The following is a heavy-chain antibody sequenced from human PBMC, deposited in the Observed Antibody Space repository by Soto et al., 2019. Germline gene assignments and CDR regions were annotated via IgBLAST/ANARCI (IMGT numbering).Heavy chain of an antibody. CDR2: INHSGST. Sequence: PSETLSLTCAFYGWSFSGYYWSWIRQPPGKGLEWIGEINHSGSTNYNPSLKSRVTISVDTSKNQFSLKLSSVTAADTAVYYCARGYYDSSGYSTGAQHWGQGTLVTVSS. J-gene: IGHJ1*01. V-gene: IGHV4-34*01. CDR1: GWSFSGYY. CDR3: ARGYYDSSGYSTGAQH. D-gene: IGHD3-22*01.